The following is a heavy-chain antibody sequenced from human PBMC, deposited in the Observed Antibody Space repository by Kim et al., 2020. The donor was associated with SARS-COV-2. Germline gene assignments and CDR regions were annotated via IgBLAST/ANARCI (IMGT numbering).Heavy chain of an antibody. J-gene: IGHJ4*02. CDR3: AKDKMQLATSSSWGFDY. Sequence: VKGGFTISRETSKNTLYLQMNSLRAEDTAVYYCAKDKMQLATSSSWGFDYWGQGTLVTVSS. D-gene: IGHD6-13*01. V-gene: IGHV3-23*01.